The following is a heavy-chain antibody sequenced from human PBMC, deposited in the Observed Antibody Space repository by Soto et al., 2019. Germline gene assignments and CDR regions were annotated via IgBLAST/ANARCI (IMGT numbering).Heavy chain of an antibody. Sequence: GGSLRLSCAASGFTFTDYALSWVRQAPGKGLEWVATISGIGGSTYLADSVKGRLSISRDNSKNTVSLLMNSLRAEDTAVYFCARGSSGYISSWYYFDYWGRGTLVTV. J-gene: IGHJ4*02. CDR3: ARGSSGYISSWYYFDY. D-gene: IGHD6-13*01. CDR2: ISGIGGST. V-gene: IGHV3-23*01. CDR1: GFTFTDYA.